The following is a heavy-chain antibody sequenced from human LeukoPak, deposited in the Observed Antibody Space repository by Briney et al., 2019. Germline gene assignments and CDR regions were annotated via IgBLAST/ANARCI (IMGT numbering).Heavy chain of an antibody. CDR1: GFTFSSYG. CDR3: TRVSYADGGYFDY. Sequence: GGSLRLSCAASGFTFSSYGMNWVRQAPGKGLEWVAVVSYDGSNKYYGDSVKGRFTISRDNSKKTLYLQMDSLRAEDTAVYYCTRVSYADGGYFDYWGQGTLVTVSS. J-gene: IGHJ4*02. V-gene: IGHV3-30*03. CDR2: VSYDGSNK. D-gene: IGHD3-16*01.